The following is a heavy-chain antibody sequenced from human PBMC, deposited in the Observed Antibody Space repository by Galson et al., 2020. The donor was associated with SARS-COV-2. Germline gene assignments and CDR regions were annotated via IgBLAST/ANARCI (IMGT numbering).Heavy chain of an antibody. D-gene: IGHD6-19*01. Sequence: GESLKLSCAASGFTFSSYEMNWVRQAPGKGLEWVSYISSSGSTIYYADSVKGRFTISRDNAKNSLYLQMNSLRAEDTAVYYCASVSSGWSQSEYYMDVGGKGTTVTVSS. J-gene: IGHJ6*03. CDR3: ASVSSGWSQSEYYMDV. V-gene: IGHV3-48*03. CDR2: ISSSGSTI. CDR1: GFTFSSYE.